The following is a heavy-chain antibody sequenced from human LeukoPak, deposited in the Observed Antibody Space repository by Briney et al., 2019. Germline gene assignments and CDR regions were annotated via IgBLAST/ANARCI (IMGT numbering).Heavy chain of an antibody. J-gene: IGHJ4*02. V-gene: IGHV5-51*01. CDR2: IYPGDSDT. Sequence: GESLKISCKGSGYSFTTYWIAWVRQMPGRGLEWMGIIYPGDSDTRYSPSFQGQVTISADKSISTAYLQWSSLKASDTAMFYSARYYGDRFYFDYWGQGTLVTVSS. D-gene: IGHD4-17*01. CDR1: GYSFTTYW. CDR3: ARYYGDRFYFDY.